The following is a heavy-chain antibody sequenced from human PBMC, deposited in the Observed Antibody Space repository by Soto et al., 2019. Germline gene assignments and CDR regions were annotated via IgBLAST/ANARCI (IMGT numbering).Heavy chain of an antibody. CDR2: MNPNSGNT. CDR1: GYTFTSYD. V-gene: IGHV1-8*01. J-gene: IGHJ4*02. D-gene: IGHD2-15*01. Sequence: QVQLVQSGAEVKKPGASVKVSCKASGYTFTSYDINWVRQATGQGLEWMGWMNPNSGNTGYAQKFQGRVTMTRNTSISTAYMELSSLRSEDTAVYYCARGSRARYCSGGSCYVYWGQGTLVTVSS. CDR3: ARGSRARYCSGGSCYVY.